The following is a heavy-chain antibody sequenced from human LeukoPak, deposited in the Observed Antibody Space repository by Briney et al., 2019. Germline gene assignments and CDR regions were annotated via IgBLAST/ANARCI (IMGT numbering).Heavy chain of an antibody. Sequence: GALGLSCAAAGFTFSSYGMHWVRQAPGQGLEWGAGIWYDGSNKYYADSVKGRFTISRDNSKNTLYLQMNSLRAEDTAVYYCARESEQWLYGWFDPWGQGTLVTVSS. CDR3: ARESEQWLYGWFDP. CDR1: GFTFSSYG. D-gene: IGHD6-19*01. J-gene: IGHJ5*02. V-gene: IGHV3-30*19. CDR2: IWYDGSNK.